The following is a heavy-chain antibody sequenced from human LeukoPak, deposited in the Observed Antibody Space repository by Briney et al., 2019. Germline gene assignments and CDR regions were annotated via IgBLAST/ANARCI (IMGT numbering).Heavy chain of an antibody. CDR1: GFTVSSNY. Sequence: GGSLRLSCAASGFTVSSNYMSWVRQAPGKGLEWVSVIYSGGSTYYADSMKGRFTISRDNSKNTLYLQMNSLRAEDTAVYYCASDYGDSVGAFDIWGQGTMVTVSS. CDR3: ASDYGDSVGAFDI. D-gene: IGHD4-17*01. V-gene: IGHV3-53*01. CDR2: IYSGGST. J-gene: IGHJ3*02.